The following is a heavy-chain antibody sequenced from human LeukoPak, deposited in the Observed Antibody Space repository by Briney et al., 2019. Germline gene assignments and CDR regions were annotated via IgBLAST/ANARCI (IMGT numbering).Heavy chain of an antibody. Sequence: SETLSLTCTVSGGSISSGSYYWSWIRQPAGKGLEWIGRIYTSGSTNYNPSLKSRVTISVDTSKNQFSLKLSSVTAADTAVYYCARDFQVPTGTRENIRFDPWGQGTLVTVSS. D-gene: IGHD1-1*01. CDR2: IYTSGST. V-gene: IGHV4-61*02. J-gene: IGHJ5*02. CDR3: ARDFQVPTGTRENIRFDP. CDR1: GGSISSGSYY.